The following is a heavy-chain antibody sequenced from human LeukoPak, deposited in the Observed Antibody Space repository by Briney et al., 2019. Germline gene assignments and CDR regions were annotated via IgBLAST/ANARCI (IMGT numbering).Heavy chain of an antibody. CDR3: ARAHGDYEGGGY. CDR2: PIPIFDTA. V-gene: IGHV1-69*05. Sequence: KPRSSVKLSCKSSRGTFSSYAISSVRQATGQGLEWMGGPIPIFDTANNADKVQGRDTITTDESTSTAYMELSSLRCEDTAVYYCARAHGDYEGGGYWGQGTLVTVSS. CDR1: RGTFSSYA. D-gene: IGHD4-17*01. J-gene: IGHJ4*02.